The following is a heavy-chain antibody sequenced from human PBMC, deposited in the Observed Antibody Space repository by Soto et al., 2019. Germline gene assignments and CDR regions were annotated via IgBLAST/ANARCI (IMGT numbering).Heavy chain of an antibody. J-gene: IGHJ4*02. CDR1: GYTFTSYG. D-gene: IGHD2-2*01. CDR3: SRDYCSSTSCYFDRYYFDY. CDR2: ISAYNGNT. Sequence: ASVKVSCKASGYTFTSYGISWVRQAPGQGLEWMGWISAYNGNTNYAQKLQGRVTMTTDTSTSTAYMELRSLRSDDTAMYYCSRDYCSSTSCYFDRYYFDYWGQGTLVTVSS. V-gene: IGHV1-18*01.